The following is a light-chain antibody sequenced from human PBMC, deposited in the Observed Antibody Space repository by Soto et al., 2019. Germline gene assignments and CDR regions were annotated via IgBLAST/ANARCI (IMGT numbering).Light chain of an antibody. CDR3: QQRSSWPLT. V-gene: IGKV3-11*01. J-gene: IGKJ4*01. CDR1: QSVSSS. Sequence: EIVLTQSPATLSLSPGETATLSCRASQSVSSSLAWYQQKPGQTPRLLIYDASNRATGIPARFSGSGSGTDFTLTVSSLEPEDFAVYYCQQRSSWPLTFGGGIKVEIK. CDR2: DAS.